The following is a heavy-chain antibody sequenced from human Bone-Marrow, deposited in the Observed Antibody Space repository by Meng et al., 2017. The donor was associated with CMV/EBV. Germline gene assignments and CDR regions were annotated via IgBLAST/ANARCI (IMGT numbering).Heavy chain of an antibody. V-gene: IGHV4-34*01. D-gene: IGHD4-17*01. Sequence: GSLRLSCAVYGGSFSGYYWSWIRQPPGKGLEWIGEINHSESTNYNPSLKSRVTISVDTSKNQFSLKLSSVTAADTAVYYCARGRRTVTTSPLMTREAGRVFDYWGQGTLVTVSS. CDR2: INHSEST. CDR1: GGSFSGYY. J-gene: IGHJ4*02. CDR3: ARGRRTVTTSPLMTREAGRVFDY.